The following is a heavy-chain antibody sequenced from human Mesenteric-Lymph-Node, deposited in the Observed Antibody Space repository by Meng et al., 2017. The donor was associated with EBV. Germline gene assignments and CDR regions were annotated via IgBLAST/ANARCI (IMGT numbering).Heavy chain of an antibody. D-gene: IGHD3-22*01. Sequence: QGQLQESGPGLVKPPGTLSLTCAVSGVSISSNNWWSWVRQPPGKGLEWIGEIYHSGSTNSNPSLKGRVTISVDKSKNQFSLKMSSVTAADTAVYYCATLHYDGSGYYFGSWFDPWGQGTLVTVSS. CDR1: GVSISSNNW. CDR2: IYHSGST. V-gene: IGHV4-4*03. CDR3: ATLHYDGSGYYFGSWFDP. J-gene: IGHJ5*02.